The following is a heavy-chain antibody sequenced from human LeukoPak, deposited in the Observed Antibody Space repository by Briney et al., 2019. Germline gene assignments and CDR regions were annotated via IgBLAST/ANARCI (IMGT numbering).Heavy chain of an antibody. CDR3: AKAGTSSGWSSDY. Sequence: GGSLRLSCAASGFTFSSYSMSWVRQAPGKGLEWVAVISYDGNCKYYADSVKGRFTISRDNSKNTLYLQMNSLRAKDAAVYYCAKAGTSSGWSSDYWGQGTLVTVSS. J-gene: IGHJ4*02. D-gene: IGHD6-19*01. V-gene: IGHV3-30*18. CDR2: ISYDGNCK. CDR1: GFTFSSYS.